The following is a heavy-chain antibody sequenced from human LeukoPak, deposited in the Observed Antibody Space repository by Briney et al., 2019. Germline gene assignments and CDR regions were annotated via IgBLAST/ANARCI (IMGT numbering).Heavy chain of an antibody. D-gene: IGHD3-10*01. CDR2: VGSAGDT. CDR3: ARVGYGSGSPYFDY. J-gene: IGHJ4*02. Sequence: GGSLGLSCAASGFTFSSYDMHWVRQATGKGLEWVSAVGSAGDTYYPGSVKGRFTISRENAKNSLYLQMNSLRAEDTAVYYCARVGYGSGSPYFDYWGQGTLVTVSS. V-gene: IGHV3-13*01. CDR1: GFTFSSYD.